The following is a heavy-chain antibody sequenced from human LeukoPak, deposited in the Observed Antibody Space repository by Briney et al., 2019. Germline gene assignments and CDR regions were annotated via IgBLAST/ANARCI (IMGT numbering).Heavy chain of an antibody. CDR2: INPNSGGT. CDR3: ARGHIVVVTAIDY. CDR1: GYTFTGYY. D-gene: IGHD2-21*02. V-gene: IGHV1-2*02. Sequence: ASVKVSCKASGYTFTGYYMHWVRQAPGQGLEWMGWINPNSGGTNYAQKFQGRVTMTRDTSISTAYMELSRLRSDDTAVYYRARGHIVVVTAIDYWGQGTLVTVSS. J-gene: IGHJ4*02.